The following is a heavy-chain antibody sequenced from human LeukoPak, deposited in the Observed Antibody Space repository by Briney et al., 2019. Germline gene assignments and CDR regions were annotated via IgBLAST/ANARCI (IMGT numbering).Heavy chain of an antibody. CDR3: TRGHQMATTWYYLDY. D-gene: IGHD5-24*01. J-gene: IGHJ4*02. CDR2: IRSKAYGGTT. V-gene: IGHV3-49*03. Sequence: GGSLRLSCTASGFTFGDYAMSWFRQAPGKGLEWVGFIRSKAYGGTTEYAASVKGRFTISRDDSKSIAYLQMNSLKTEDTAVYYCTRGHQMATTWYYLDYWGQGTLVTVSS. CDR1: GFTFGDYA.